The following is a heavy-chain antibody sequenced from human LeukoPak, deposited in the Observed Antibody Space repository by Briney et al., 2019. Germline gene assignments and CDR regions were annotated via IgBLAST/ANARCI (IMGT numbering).Heavy chain of an antibody. D-gene: IGHD4-11*01. Sequence: ASVKVSCKTSGYTFTGYYIQWVRQAPGQGLEWMGWIAPISGDTDYAQKFQGRVTMTTDTSTSTAYMELRSLRSDDTAVYYCARGALYSNCFRADYYFDYWGQGTLVTVSS. CDR3: ARGALYSNCFRADYYFDY. CDR2: IAPISGDT. J-gene: IGHJ4*02. CDR1: GYTFTGYY. V-gene: IGHV1-2*02.